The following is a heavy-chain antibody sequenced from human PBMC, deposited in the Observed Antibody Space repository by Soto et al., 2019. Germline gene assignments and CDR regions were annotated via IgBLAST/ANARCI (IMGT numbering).Heavy chain of an antibody. CDR1: GGTFSSYA. J-gene: IGHJ5*02. D-gene: IGHD3-10*01. CDR2: IIPIFGTA. V-gene: IGHV1-69*01. Sequence: QVQLVQSGAEVKKPGSSVKVSCKASGGTFSSYAISWMRQAPGQGLEWMGGIIPIFGTANYAQKFQGRVTITADESTSTAYMELSSLRSEDTAVYYCARKYRSSPMVRAAPDWFDPWGQGTLVTVSS. CDR3: ARKYRSSPMVRAAPDWFDP.